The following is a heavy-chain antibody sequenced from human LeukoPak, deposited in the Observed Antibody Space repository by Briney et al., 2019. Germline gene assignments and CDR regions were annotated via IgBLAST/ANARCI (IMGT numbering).Heavy chain of an antibody. Sequence: GGSLRLSCAASGFTFSSYWMHWVRQGPGKGLVWVSPINTDGRSASYAESVKGRFTVSRDNAKNTLYLQMNSLGPEDTAVYYCVRDVWGDRDGYFDNWGRGTLVTVSS. CDR3: VRDVWGDRDGYFDN. V-gene: IGHV3-74*01. CDR1: GFTFSSYW. J-gene: IGHJ4*02. CDR2: INTDGRSA. D-gene: IGHD3-16*01.